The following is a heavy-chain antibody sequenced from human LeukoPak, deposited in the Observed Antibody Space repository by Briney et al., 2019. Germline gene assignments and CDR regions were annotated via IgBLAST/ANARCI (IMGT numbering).Heavy chain of an antibody. Sequence: GGSLRLSCAASGFTFSSYGMNWVHQAPGKGLEWVAVISYDGSNKYYVDSVKGRFTISRDNSKNTLYLQMNSLRAEDTAVYYCARETYYYDSSGYNDAFDFWGQGTMVTVSS. V-gene: IGHV3-30*03. D-gene: IGHD3-22*01. CDR2: ISYDGSNK. J-gene: IGHJ3*01. CDR1: GFTFSSYG. CDR3: ARETYYYDSSGYNDAFDF.